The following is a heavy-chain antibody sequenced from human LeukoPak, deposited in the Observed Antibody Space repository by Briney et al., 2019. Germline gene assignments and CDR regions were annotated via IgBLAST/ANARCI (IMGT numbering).Heavy chain of an antibody. CDR3: ATRGYGYGLHLDY. CDR1: GGSISSSPYY. D-gene: IGHD5-18*01. CDR2: IYYSGSA. J-gene: IGHJ4*02. Sequence: SETLSLTCSVSGGSISSSPYYWGWIRQPPGKGLEWIGSIYYSGSAYYNPSLKSRVIISVDTSKNQFSLKLSSVTAADTAVHYCATRGYGYGLHLDYWGQGTLVTVSS. V-gene: IGHV4-39*01.